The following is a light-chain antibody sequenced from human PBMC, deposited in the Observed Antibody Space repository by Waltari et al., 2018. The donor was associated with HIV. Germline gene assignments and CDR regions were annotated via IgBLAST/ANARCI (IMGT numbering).Light chain of an antibody. J-gene: IGLJ2*01. Sequence: QSVLTQPPSVSAASGQKVTISCSGSTSNIGENFVSWYQQLPGTAPRLLIYENHHRPSGTPDRFSGSKSGTSATLGITGLQAGDEAVYFCGTWDNSLSAGVFGGGTRLTVL. CDR3: GTWDNSLSAGV. CDR1: TSNIGENF. V-gene: IGLV1-51*02. CDR2: ENH.